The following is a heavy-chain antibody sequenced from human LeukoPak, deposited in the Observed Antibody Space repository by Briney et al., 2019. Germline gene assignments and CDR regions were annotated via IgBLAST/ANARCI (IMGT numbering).Heavy chain of an antibody. J-gene: IGHJ6*02. D-gene: IGHD3-9*01. CDR2: ISAYNGNT. CDR1: GYTFTSYG. V-gene: IGHV1-18*01. CDR3: ARVNDILTGYTTPYCYYGMDV. Sequence: EASVKVSCKASGYTFTSYGISWVRQAPGQGLEWMGWISAYNGNTNYAQKLQGRVTMTTDTSTSTAYMELRSLRSDDTAVYYCARVNDILTGYTTPYCYYGMDVWGQGTTVTVSS.